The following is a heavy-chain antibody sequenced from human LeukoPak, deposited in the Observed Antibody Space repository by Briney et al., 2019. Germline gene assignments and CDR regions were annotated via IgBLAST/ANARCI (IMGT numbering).Heavy chain of an antibody. V-gene: IGHV3-48*01. CDR2: ISSSSSTI. CDR1: GFTFSSYS. Sequence: PGGSLRLSCAASGFTFSSYSMNWVRQAPGKGLEWVSYISSSSSTICYADSVKGRFTISRDNAKNSLYLQMNSLRAEDTAVYYCARVGSYYGSGYAFDIWGQGTMVTVSS. J-gene: IGHJ3*02. CDR3: ARVGSYYGSGYAFDI. D-gene: IGHD3-10*01.